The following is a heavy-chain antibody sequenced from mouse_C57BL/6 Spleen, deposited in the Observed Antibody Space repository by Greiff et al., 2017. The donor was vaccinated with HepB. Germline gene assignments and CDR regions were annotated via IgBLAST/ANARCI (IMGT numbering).Heavy chain of an antibody. CDR1: GYAFSSSW. D-gene: IGHD3-2*02. Sequence: QVQLKESGPELVKPGASVKISCKASGYAFSSSWMNWVKQRPGKGLEWIGRIYPGDGDTNYNGKFKGKATLTADKSSSTAYMQLSSLTSEDSAVYFCARELRLNAMDYWGQGTSVTVSS. CDR2: IYPGDGDT. CDR3: ARELRLNAMDY. J-gene: IGHJ4*01. V-gene: IGHV1-82*01.